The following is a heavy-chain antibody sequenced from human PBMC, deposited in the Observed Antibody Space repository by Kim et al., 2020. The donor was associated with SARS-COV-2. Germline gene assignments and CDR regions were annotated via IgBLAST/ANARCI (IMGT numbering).Heavy chain of an antibody. Sequence: DSVKGRFTISRDNSKNTLYLQMNSLRAEDTAVYYCAKDVQQLASKGYFDLWGRGTLVTVSS. V-gene: IGHV3-23*01. J-gene: IGHJ2*01. D-gene: IGHD6-13*01. CDR3: AKDVQQLASKGYFDL.